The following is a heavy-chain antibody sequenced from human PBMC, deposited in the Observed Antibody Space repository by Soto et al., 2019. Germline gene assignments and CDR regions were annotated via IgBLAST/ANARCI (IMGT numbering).Heavy chain of an antibody. J-gene: IGHJ4*02. D-gene: IGHD5-12*01. V-gene: IGHV3-23*01. CDR3: ARPTGYSGYDGTFDY. CDR2: ISGSGGST. CDR1: GFTFSSYA. Sequence: GGSLRLSCAASGFTFSSYAMSWVRQAPGKGLEWVSAISGSGGSTYYADSVKGRFTISRDNSKNTLYLQMNSLRAEDTAVYYCARPTGYSGYDGTFDYWGQGTLVTVSS.